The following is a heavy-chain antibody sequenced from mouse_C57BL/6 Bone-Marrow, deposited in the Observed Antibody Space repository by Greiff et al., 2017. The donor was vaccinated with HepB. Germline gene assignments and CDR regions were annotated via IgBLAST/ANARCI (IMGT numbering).Heavy chain of an antibody. D-gene: IGHD2-4*01. V-gene: IGHV1-55*01. CDR1: GYTFTSYW. Sequence: VQLQQPGAELVKPGASVKMSCKASGYTFTSYWITWVKQRPGQGLEWIGDIYPGSGSTNYNEKFKSKATLTVDTSSSTAYMQLSSLTSEDSAVYYCVGTMDDYDYFDDWGQGTTLTVSS. J-gene: IGHJ2*01. CDR2: IYPGSGST. CDR3: VGTMDDYDYFDD.